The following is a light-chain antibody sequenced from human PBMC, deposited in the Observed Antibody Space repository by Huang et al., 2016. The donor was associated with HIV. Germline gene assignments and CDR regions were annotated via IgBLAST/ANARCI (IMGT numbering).Light chain of an antibody. CDR2: DVS. CDR1: QSIGTY. J-gene: IGKJ4*01. V-gene: IGKV3-11*01. CDR3: QQRSKWPLT. Sequence: EIVLTQSPVTLSLSPGDRATLSCRASQSIGTYLAWYQQKSGHAPRLLIYDVSNRALGVPARFSASVSETDFTLTIASLDPDDFAIYHCQQRSKWPLTFGGGTKVEMK.